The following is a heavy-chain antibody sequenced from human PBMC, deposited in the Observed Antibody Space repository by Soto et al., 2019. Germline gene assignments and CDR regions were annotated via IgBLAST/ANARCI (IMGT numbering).Heavy chain of an antibody. CDR2: IIPLFGTA. Sequence: QVQLVQSGAAVKQPGSSVKISCKASGGTYSSNTINWVRQTAGQGLEWMGGIIPLFGTANYAEKFRGRVTITADRSTNTEYMEMRSLRSEHTAVYYCVRKAACGGDCYAFDSWGQGTLVTVSS. D-gene: IGHD2-21*02. CDR1: GGTYSSNT. V-gene: IGHV1-69*06. CDR3: VRKAACGGDCYAFDS. J-gene: IGHJ4*02.